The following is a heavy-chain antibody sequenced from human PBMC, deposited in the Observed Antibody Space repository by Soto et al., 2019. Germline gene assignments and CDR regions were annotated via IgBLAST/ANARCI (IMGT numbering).Heavy chain of an antibody. CDR3: ARDIAGATPNYFDY. V-gene: IGHV3-33*01. CDR2: IWPDGSNK. CDR1: GFTFSSYG. D-gene: IGHD1-26*01. J-gene: IGHJ4*02. Sequence: GGSLRLSCAASGFTFSSYGMHWVRQAPGKGLEWVAVIWPDGSNKYYADSVKGRFTISRDNSKNTLYLQMNSLRAEDTAVYCCARDIAGATPNYFDYWGQGTLVTVSS.